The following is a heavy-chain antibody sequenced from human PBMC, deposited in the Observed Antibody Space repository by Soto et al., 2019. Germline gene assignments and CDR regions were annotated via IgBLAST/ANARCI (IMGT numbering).Heavy chain of an antibody. CDR1: GYTCTSSG. CDR2: ISAHTGSS. D-gene: IGHD3-22*01. CDR3: ARAFFYQGSDSRGYSFDAFDF. J-gene: IGHJ3*01. Sequence: GASVKVSCKASGYTCTSSGMSWVRQAPGQGLEWMGWISAHTGSSEYAQRFQGRVTMTTDRSTSTAYMELRSLRSDDTAVYYCARAFFYQGSDSRGYSFDAFDFWGPGTLVTVSS. V-gene: IGHV1-18*01.